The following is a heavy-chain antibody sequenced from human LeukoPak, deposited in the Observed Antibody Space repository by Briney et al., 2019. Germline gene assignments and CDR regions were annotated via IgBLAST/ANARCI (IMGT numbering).Heavy chain of an antibody. D-gene: IGHD1-26*01. Sequence: KPSETLSLTCTVSGASITTHYWSWIRQPPGKGLEYIGQIHSSGSANYNPSLKSRVAMSLDASKNQFSLTVSSVTAADTAIYYCARDILDVGATHYFDYWGQGSLLTVSS. V-gene: IGHV4-4*07. J-gene: IGHJ4*02. CDR3: ARDILDVGATHYFDY. CDR1: GASITTHY. CDR2: IHSSGSA.